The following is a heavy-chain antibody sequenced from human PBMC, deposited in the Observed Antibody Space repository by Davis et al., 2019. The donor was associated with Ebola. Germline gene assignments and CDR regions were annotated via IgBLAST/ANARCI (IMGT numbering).Heavy chain of an antibody. CDR2: VWYDGTNE. CDR1: GFTFSSYG. J-gene: IGHJ4*02. Sequence: GESLKISCAASGFTFSSYGMNWVRQAPGKGLEWVALVWYDGTNEDYADSAKGRFTISRDNSKNTLYLQMNSLRAEDTAVYYCAKGDGDFDYWGQGTLVTVSS. V-gene: IGHV3-33*06. CDR3: AKGDGDFDY. D-gene: IGHD4-17*01.